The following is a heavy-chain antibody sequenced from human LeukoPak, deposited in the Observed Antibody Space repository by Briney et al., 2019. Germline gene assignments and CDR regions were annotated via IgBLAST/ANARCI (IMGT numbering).Heavy chain of an antibody. J-gene: IGHJ5*02. D-gene: IGHD3-22*01. CDR1: GFTFSNHW. V-gene: IGHV3-7*01. CDR3: ANGGTYSSGP. CDR2: LRKDVSEK. Sequence: GGSLRLSCAASGFTFSNHWMTWVRQAPGKGLEWVASLRKDVSEKSYVDSVKGRITISRDNAKNSLFLQINSLRAGDTAVYYCANGGTYSSGPWGQGTLVTVSS.